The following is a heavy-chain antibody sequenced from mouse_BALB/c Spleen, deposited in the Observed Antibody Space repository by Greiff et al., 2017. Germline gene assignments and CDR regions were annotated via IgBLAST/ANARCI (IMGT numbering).Heavy chain of an antibody. D-gene: IGHD2-3*01. Sequence: EVNVVESGGGLVQPGGSRKLSCAASGFTFSDYGMAWVRQAPGKGPEWVAFISNLAYSIYYADTVTGRFTISRENAKNTLYLEMSSLRSEDTAMYYCARVTGLLHYFDYWGQGTTLTVSS. V-gene: IGHV5-15*02. J-gene: IGHJ2*01. CDR2: ISNLAYSI. CDR1: GFTFSDYG. CDR3: ARVTGLLHYFDY.